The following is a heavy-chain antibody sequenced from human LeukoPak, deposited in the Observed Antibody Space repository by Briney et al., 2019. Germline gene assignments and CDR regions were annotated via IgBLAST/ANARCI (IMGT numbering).Heavy chain of an antibody. CDR2: ISSTGSTT. CDR1: GFTFSTYS. J-gene: IGHJ4*01. D-gene: IGHD6-13*01. V-gene: IGHV3-48*01. CDR3: ARDPGIADPD. Sequence: PGGSLRLSCAASGFTFSTYSLKWVRQAPGKGREWVSYISSTGSTTYYADSVRGRFTISRDNAKDSLYLQMNSLRADDTAVYYCARDPGIADPDWGHGAPGTVSS.